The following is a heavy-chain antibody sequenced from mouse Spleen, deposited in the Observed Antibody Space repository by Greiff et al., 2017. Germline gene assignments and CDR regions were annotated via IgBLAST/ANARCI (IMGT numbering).Heavy chain of an antibody. CDR2: IDTSDSYT. CDR3: ARGEPLAY. V-gene: IGHV1-69*01. J-gene: IGHJ3*01. CDR1: GYTFTDYW. Sequence: VQLQQPGAELVMPGASVKMSCKASGYTFTDYWMHWVKQRPGQGLEWIGAIDTSDSYTSYNQKFKGKATLTVDESSSTAYMQLSSLTSEDSAVYYCARGEPLAYWGQGTLVTVSA.